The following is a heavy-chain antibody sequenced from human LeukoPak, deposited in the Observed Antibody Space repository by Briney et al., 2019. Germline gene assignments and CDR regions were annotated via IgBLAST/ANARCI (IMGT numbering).Heavy chain of an antibody. CDR2: INHSGST. V-gene: IGHV4-34*01. CDR1: GGSFSGYY. J-gene: IGHJ4*02. CDR3: ARTYYDSSGYYRY. Sequence: PSETLSLTCAVYGGSFSGYYWSWIRQPPGKGLEWIGEINHSGSTNYNPSLKSRVTISVDTSKHQFSLKLSSVTAADTAVYYCARTYYDSSGYYRYWGQGTLVTVSS. D-gene: IGHD3-22*01.